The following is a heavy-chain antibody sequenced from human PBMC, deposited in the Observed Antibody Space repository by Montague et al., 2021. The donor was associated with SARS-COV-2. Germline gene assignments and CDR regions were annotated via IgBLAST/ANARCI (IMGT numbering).Heavy chain of an antibody. V-gene: IGHV4-34*01. Sequence: SETLSLTCAVYGGSFSGYCWSWIRQPPGKGLEWMGEINHSGSTNSNPSLKSRVTISVDTSKNQFSLKLSSVTAADTAVYYCARVRYYGSGTSLGMDVWGQGTTVTVSS. CDR3: ARVRYYGSGTSLGMDV. D-gene: IGHD3-10*01. J-gene: IGHJ6*02. CDR2: INHSGST. CDR1: GGSFSGYC.